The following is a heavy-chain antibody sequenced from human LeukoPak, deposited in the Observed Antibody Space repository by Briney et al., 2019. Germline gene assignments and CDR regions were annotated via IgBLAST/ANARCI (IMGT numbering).Heavy chain of an antibody. V-gene: IGHV3-7*01. CDR1: GFNLASSW. J-gene: IGHJ4*02. Sequence: GGSLRLSCEASGFNLASSWMAWVRQAPGKGLEWVATIKPDGSETHYVHSVKGRFTIPRESAKNFLYQKMNSLRAEDTAMYYCARDPNSGYSYSDYWGQGTLVTVSS. CDR2: IKPDGSET. D-gene: IGHD5-18*01. CDR3: ARDPNSGYSYSDY.